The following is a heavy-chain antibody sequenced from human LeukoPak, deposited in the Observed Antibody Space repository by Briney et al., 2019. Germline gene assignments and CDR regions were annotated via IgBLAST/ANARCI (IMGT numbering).Heavy chain of an antibody. CDR1: GGSISSGGYY. CDR3: AQTPGGGYYYGRDY. CDR2: INHSGST. Sequence: SETLSLTCTVSGGSISSGGYYWSWIRQHPGKGLEWIGEINHSGSTNYNPSLKSRVTISVDTSKNQFSLKLSSVTAADTAVYYCAQTPGGGYYYGRDYWGQGTLVTVSS. D-gene: IGHD3-22*01. V-gene: IGHV4-34*01. J-gene: IGHJ4*02.